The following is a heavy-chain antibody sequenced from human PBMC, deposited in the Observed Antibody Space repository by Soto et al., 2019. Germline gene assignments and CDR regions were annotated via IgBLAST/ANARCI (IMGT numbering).Heavy chain of an antibody. CDR2: ISGSGGST. CDR3: AKNFRSDYYDSSGYYFFDY. V-gene: IGHV3-23*01. CDR1: GFTFSSYA. Sequence: GGSLRLSCAASGFTFSSYAMSWVRQAPGKGLEWVSAISGSGGSTYYADSVKGRFTISRDNSKNTLYLQMNSLRAEDTAVYYCAKNFRSDYYDSSGYYFFDYWGQGTLVTVSS. D-gene: IGHD3-22*01. J-gene: IGHJ4*02.